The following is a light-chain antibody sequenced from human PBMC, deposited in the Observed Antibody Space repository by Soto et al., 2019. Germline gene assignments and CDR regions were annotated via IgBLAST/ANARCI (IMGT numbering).Light chain of an antibody. CDR3: QQRRSWQVT. J-gene: IGKJ5*01. CDR2: DAS. CDR1: QSINTY. Sequence: ENVLTQSPATMFLSPRDGGPLSCRASQSINTYFAWYPQKPGQAPRLLIYDASKRATGIPARFSGSGSGTNFTLTISSLEPEDFAVYYCQQRRSWQVTFGQGTRLEIK. V-gene: IGKV3D-11*02.